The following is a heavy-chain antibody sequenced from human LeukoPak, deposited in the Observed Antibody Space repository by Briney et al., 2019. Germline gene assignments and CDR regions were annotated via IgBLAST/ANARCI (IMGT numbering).Heavy chain of an antibody. CDR2: ISTSGST. V-gene: IGHV4-4*07. CDR1: GGSISNY. CDR3: ARAKCTNGVCYDPFDY. J-gene: IGHJ4*02. D-gene: IGHD2-8*01. Sequence: PSETLSLTCTASGGSISNYWSWIRHPAGKGLEWIGRISTSGSTNYNPSLKSRVTMSLNTSKNQFSLKLSSVTAADTAVYYCARAKCTNGVCYDPFDYWGQGTLVTVSS.